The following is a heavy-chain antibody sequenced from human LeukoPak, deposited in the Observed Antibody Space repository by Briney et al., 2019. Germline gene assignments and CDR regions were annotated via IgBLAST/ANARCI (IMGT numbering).Heavy chain of an antibody. Sequence: GGSLRLSCAASGFTFSSYWMSWVRQAPGKGLEWVANIKQDGSEKYYVDSVKGRFTISRDNAKNSLYLQMNSLRAEDTAVYYCARYRYSSGYYAFDIWGQGTMVTVSS. CDR2: IKQDGSEK. CDR1: GFTFSSYW. CDR3: ARYRYSSGYYAFDI. D-gene: IGHD6-19*01. V-gene: IGHV3-7*01. J-gene: IGHJ3*02.